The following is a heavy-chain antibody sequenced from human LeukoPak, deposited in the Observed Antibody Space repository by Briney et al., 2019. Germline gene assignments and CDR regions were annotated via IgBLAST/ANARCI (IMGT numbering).Heavy chain of an antibody. CDR1: GFTFSSYG. D-gene: IGHD3-22*01. J-gene: IGHJ4*02. Sequence: PGGSLRLSCAASGFTFSSYGMSWVRQAPGKGLEWVSAISGSGGSTYYADSVKGRFTISRDNSKNTLYLQMNSLRAEDTAVYYCAKAISSYHDSSGYLDWGQGTLVTVSS. V-gene: IGHV3-23*01. CDR3: AKAISSYHDSSGYLD. CDR2: ISGSGGST.